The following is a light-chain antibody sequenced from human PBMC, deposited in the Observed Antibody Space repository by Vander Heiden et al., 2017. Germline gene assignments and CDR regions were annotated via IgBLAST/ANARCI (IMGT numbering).Light chain of an antibody. CDR2: GNS. CDR3: QSYDSSLSGYV. Sequence: QSVLTQPPPASAAPGQRVTISCTGSSSNIGAGDDAHWDQQLPGTAPKLLIYGNSNRPSGVPDRCSGSKSGTSASLAITGLQAEDEADYYCQSYDSSLSGYVFGTGTKVTVL. CDR1: SSNIGAGDD. J-gene: IGLJ1*01. V-gene: IGLV1-40*01.